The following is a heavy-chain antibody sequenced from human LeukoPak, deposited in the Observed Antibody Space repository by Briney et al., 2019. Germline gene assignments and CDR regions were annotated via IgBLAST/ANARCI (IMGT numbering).Heavy chain of an antibody. J-gene: IGHJ4*02. CDR1: EFTFSTYA. V-gene: IGHV3-23*01. Sequence: GGSLRLSCAASEFTFSTYAMSWVRQAPGKGLEWVSGISGSGGSTYYADSVKGRFTISRDNSKNTLYLQMNSLRAEDTAVYYCAKWVVVLNRYFDYWGRGTLVTVSS. D-gene: IGHD3-22*01. CDR2: ISGSGGST. CDR3: AKWVVVLNRYFDY.